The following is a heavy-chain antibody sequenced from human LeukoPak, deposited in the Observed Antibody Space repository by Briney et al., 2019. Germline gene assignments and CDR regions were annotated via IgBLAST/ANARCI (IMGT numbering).Heavy chain of an antibody. D-gene: IGHD2-15*01. J-gene: IGHJ6*02. CDR3: TTLTLDGPVRVIDCSGGSCYSPGYYGMDV. CDR2: IYYSGST. Sequence: PSETLSLTCTVSGGSISSYYWSWIRQPPGKGLEWIGYIYYSGSTNYNPSLKSRVTISVDTSKNQFSLKLSSVTAADTAVYYCTTLTLDGPVRVIDCSGGSCYSPGYYGMDVWGQGTTVTVSS. V-gene: IGHV4-59*01. CDR1: GGSISSYY.